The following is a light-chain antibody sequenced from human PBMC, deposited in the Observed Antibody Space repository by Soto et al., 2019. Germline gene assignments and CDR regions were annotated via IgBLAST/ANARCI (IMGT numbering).Light chain of an antibody. CDR2: DNN. CDR3: AAWDDSMTGLNV. Sequence: QSVLSQPPSASGTPGQRVAISCPGSSSNIGRNTVNWYQQLPGTAPKLLIYDNNRRPSGVPDRFSGSKSGTSASLAISGLQSEDEADYYCAAWDDSMTGLNVFGTGTKVTVL. CDR1: SSNIGRNT. J-gene: IGLJ1*01. V-gene: IGLV1-44*01.